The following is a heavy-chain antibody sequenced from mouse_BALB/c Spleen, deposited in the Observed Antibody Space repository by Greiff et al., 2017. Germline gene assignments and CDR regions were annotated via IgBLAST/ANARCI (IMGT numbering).Heavy chain of an antibody. CDR3: ARAGTYYGNERDAMDY. V-gene: IGHV1S56*01. J-gene: IGHJ4*01. Sequence: QGQLQQSGPELVKPGASVRISCKASGYTFTSYYIHWVKQRPGQGLEWIGWIYPGNVNTKYNEKFKGKATLTADKSSSTAYMQLSSLTSEDSAVYFCARAGTYYGNERDAMDYWGQGTSVTVSS. CDR1: GYTFTSYY. D-gene: IGHD2-10*01. CDR2: IYPGNVNT.